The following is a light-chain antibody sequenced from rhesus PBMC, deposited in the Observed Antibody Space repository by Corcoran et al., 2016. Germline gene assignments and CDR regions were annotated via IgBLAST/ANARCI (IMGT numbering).Light chain of an antibody. J-gene: IGKJ4*01. CDR3: QQRNSHPRT. V-gene: IGKV1-28*03. Sequence: DIQMTQSPSSLSASVGDRVTITCRASQGISRYLNWFQQKPGKAPKLLIYAASSLQSGVPSRFSGSGSGTDCTLTFRRLQPDNFAAYCWQQRNSHPRTFGGGNKVYLK. CDR1: QGISRY. CDR2: AAS.